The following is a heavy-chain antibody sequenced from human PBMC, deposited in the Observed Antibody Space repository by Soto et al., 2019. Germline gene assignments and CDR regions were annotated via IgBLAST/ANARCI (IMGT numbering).Heavy chain of an antibody. CDR1: GYTFTSYA. D-gene: IGHD6-13*01. V-gene: IGHV1-3*01. Sequence: ASVKVSCKASGYTFTSYAMHWVRQAPGQRLEWMGWINAGNGNTKYSQKFQGRVTITRDTSASTAYMELSSLRSEDSAVYYCAREIAAAAFGPWGQGTLLTVSS. J-gene: IGHJ5*02. CDR2: INAGNGNT. CDR3: AREIAAAAFGP.